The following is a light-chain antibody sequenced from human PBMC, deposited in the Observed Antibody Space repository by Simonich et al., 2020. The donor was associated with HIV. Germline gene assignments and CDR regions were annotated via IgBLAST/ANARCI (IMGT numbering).Light chain of an antibody. J-gene: IGKJ4*01. CDR1: QGVLYSSNTKNY. Sequence: DIVMTQSPDSLAVSLGERATINCKSSQGVLYSSNTKNYLAWYQQKPGQPPKLLIYWASTRESGVPDRISGSGSGTDFTLTISSLQTEDVAVYYCQQYYRTPLTFGGGTKVEIK. CDR2: WAS. CDR3: QQYYRTPLT. V-gene: IGKV4-1*01.